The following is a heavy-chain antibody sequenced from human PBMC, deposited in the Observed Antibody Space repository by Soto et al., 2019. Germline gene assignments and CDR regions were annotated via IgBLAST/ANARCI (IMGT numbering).Heavy chain of an antibody. CDR2: IYYTGST. D-gene: IGHD2-15*01. CDR3: ARGCSGGSCYYYYYAMDV. J-gene: IGHJ6*02. Sequence: KLPETLSLTCTVSGGSISSYYWSWIRQPPGKELEWLGYIYYTGSTNYNSSLKSRVTISVDTSKNLFSLKLSSVTAADTAMYYCARGCSGGSCYYYYYAMDVWGQGTTVTVSS. V-gene: IGHV4-59*01. CDR1: GGSISSYY.